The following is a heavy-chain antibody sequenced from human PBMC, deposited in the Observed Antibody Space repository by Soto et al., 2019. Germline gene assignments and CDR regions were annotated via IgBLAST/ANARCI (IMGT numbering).Heavy chain of an antibody. J-gene: IGHJ4*02. CDR1: GGTFSSYA. CDR3: ARQRVDGPAFSYFDY. V-gene: IGHV1-69*01. CDR2: IIPIFGTA. D-gene: IGHD5-12*01. Sequence: QVQLVQSGAEVKKPGSSVKVSCKASGGTFSSYAISWVRQAPGQGLEWMGGIIPIFGTANYAQKFQGRVTITADESTSTAYMELSRLRSEDTAVYYGARQRVDGPAFSYFDYWGQGTLVTVSS.